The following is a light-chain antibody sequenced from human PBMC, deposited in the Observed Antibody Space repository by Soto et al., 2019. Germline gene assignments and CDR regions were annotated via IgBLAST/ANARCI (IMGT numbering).Light chain of an antibody. V-gene: IGKV3-20*01. CDR3: QQYVTAPRT. CDR1: QGLTSNF. J-gene: IGKJ1*01. Sequence: EIVLTQPPGTLSLSPGERATLSCRASQGLTSNFLAWYQQKPGQAPSLLIYGASNRATGVPDRFSGGGSGTDFTLTISRLEPEDFAVYFCQQYVTAPRTFGQGTKVDIK. CDR2: GAS.